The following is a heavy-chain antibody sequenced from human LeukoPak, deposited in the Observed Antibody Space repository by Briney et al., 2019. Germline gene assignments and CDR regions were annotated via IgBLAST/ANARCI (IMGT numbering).Heavy chain of an antibody. CDR1: GFTFSSYS. D-gene: IGHD4-17*01. V-gene: IGHV4-31*02. J-gene: IGHJ6*02. CDR3: ARDLMTTVTSMGYYYGMDV. Sequence: LRLSCAASGFTFSSYSMNWIRQHPGKGLEWIGYIYYSGGTYYNPSLKSRVTISVDTSKNQFSLKLSSVTAADTAVHYCARDLMTTVTSMGYYYGMDVWGQGTTVTVSS. CDR2: IYYSGGT.